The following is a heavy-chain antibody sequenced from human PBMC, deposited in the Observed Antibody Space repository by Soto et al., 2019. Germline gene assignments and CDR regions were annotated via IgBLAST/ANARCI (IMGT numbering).Heavy chain of an antibody. CDR3: ARGQVVAAQH. Sequence: SETLSLTCAVSGGSISSGGYSWSRIRQPPGKGLEWIGYIYHSGSTYYNPSLKSRVTISVDRSKNQFSLKLSSVTAADTAVYYCARGQVVAAQHWGQGTLVTVSS. D-gene: IGHD2-15*01. J-gene: IGHJ4*02. CDR2: IYHSGST. CDR1: GGSISSGGYS. V-gene: IGHV4-30-2*01.